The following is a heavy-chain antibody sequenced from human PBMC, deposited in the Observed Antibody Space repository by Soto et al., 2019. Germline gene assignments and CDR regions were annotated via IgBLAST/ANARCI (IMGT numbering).Heavy chain of an antibody. J-gene: IGHJ4*02. Sequence: AQSLKISCKASGSDVTSYWIGCVRQLPWRGLEWLASIYTGDAHIRYSPSFQGLVTISADKSTNTAYLQCRSLRAPDTAMYYCVTKHLLDTHGWYNWGRGTLVTVSS. CDR1: GSDVTSYW. CDR2: IYTGDAHI. V-gene: IGHV5-51*01. CDR3: VTKHLLDTHGWYN. D-gene: IGHD6-19*01.